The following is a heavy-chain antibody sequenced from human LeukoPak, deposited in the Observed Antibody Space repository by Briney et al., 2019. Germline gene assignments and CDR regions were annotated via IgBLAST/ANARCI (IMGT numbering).Heavy chain of an antibody. CDR3: ARALLRPPYDSSGYYPYYLDY. J-gene: IGHJ4*02. CDR1: GGSVSSGSYY. CDR2: IYYSGST. Sequence: SETLSLTCTVSGGSVSSGSYYWSWIRQPPGKGLEWIGYIYYSGSTNYNPSLKSRVTISVDTSKNQFSLKLSSVTAADTAVYYCARALLRPPYDSSGYYPYYLDYWGQGTLVTVSS. V-gene: IGHV4-61*01. D-gene: IGHD3-22*01.